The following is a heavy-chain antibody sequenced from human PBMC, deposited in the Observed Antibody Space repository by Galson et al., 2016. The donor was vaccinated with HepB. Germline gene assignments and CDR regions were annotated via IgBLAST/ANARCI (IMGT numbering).Heavy chain of an antibody. D-gene: IGHD2-21*02. CDR2: ISVTSTYT. J-gene: IGHJ4*02. CDR1: GFTFSDYY. CDR3: ARDRGSYCGGDCSDYYFDY. Sequence: SLRLSCAASGFTFSDYYMGWIRQAPGKGLEWVSYISVTSTYTNYADSAKGRFTVSRANAKNSLYLQMNTLRAEDTAIYYCARDRGSYCGGDCSDYYFDYWGQGTLVTVSS. V-gene: IGHV3-11*06.